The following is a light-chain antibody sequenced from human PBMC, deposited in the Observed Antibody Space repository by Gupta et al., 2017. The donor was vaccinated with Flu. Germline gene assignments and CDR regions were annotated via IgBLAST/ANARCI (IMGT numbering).Light chain of an antibody. Sequence: EIVMTQSPDSLAVALGERAAIHCQSSQSLLYTSNNKHYLAWYQQKPGHPPKLLIYCASTWDSGVPDRFSGSESGTDFTLTISSLQAEDVAVYYCQQYITTPITFGGGTKVEIK. J-gene: IGKJ4*01. CDR1: QSLLYTSNNKHY. V-gene: IGKV4-1*01. CDR2: CAS. CDR3: QQYITTPIT.